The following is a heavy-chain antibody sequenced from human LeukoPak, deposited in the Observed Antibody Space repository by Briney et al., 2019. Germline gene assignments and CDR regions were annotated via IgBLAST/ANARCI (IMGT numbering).Heavy chain of an antibody. J-gene: IGHJ6*03. D-gene: IGHD3-3*01. V-gene: IGHV4-34*01. Sequence: PSETLSLTCAVYGGSFSGYYWSWIRQPPGKGLEWIGEINHSGSTNYNPSLKSRVTISVDTSKNQFSLKLSSVTAADTAVYYCARGPRYDFWSGYYTGYYMDVWGKGTTVAVSS. CDR3: ARGPRYDFWSGYYTGYYMDV. CDR1: GGSFSGYY. CDR2: INHSGST.